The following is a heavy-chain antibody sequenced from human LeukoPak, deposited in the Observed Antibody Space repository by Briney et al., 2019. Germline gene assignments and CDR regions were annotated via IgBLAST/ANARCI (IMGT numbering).Heavy chain of an antibody. CDR1: GGSISSGGYY. CDR3: AGSGVRGVIPDY. V-gene: IGHV4-31*03. J-gene: IGHJ4*02. Sequence: SQTLSLTCTVSGGSISSGGYYWSWIRQHPGKGLEWIGSIYYTGSTDYNPSLKSRVTISVDTSKNQFSLKLSSVTAADTAVYYCAGSGVRGVIPDYWGQGTLVTVSS. CDR2: IYYTGST. D-gene: IGHD3-10*01.